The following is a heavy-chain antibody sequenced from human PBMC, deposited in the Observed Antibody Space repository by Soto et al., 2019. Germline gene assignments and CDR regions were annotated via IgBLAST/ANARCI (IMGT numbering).Heavy chain of an antibody. J-gene: IGHJ4*01. CDR1: GYTFTSYY. CDR3: ARRVGDTAYSFDF. Sequence: ASVKVSCKASGYTFTSYYMHWVRQAPGQGLEWMGIINPSGGSTSYAQKFQGRVTMTRDTSTSTVYMELSSLRSEDTAVYYCARRVGDTAYSFDFYGHGLLVTVS. CDR2: INPSGGST. V-gene: IGHV1-46*01. D-gene: IGHD5-18*01.